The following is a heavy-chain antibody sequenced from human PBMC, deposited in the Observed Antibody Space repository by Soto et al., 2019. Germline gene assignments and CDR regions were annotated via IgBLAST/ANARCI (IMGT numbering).Heavy chain of an antibody. CDR3: ARVRFLSGTYYYYYMDV. D-gene: IGHD3-3*01. CDR2: IYYSGST. CDR1: GGSIGSGGYY. J-gene: IGHJ6*03. Sequence: SETLSLTCTVSGGSIGSGGYYWSWIRQHPGKGLEWIGYIYYSGSTYYNPSLMSRVTISVDTPKNQFSLKLSSVTAADTAVYYCARVRFLSGTYYYYYMDVWGKGTTVTVSS. V-gene: IGHV4-31*02.